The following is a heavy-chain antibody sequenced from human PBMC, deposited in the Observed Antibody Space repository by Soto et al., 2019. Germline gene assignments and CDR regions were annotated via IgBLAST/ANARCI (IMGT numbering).Heavy chain of an antibody. D-gene: IGHD6-13*01. CDR3: TTDASRDSSARGWFDP. CDR2: ISSNSAYI. V-gene: IGHV3-21*01. J-gene: IGHJ5*02. CDR1: GFTFRSFT. Sequence: GGSLRLSCAASGFTFRSFTMNWVRQAPGKGLEWVSTISSNSAYIYYTDALRGRFTISRDNAKNSLHLQMNSLRAEDTAVYYCTTDASRDSSARGWFDPWGPGTLVTVSS.